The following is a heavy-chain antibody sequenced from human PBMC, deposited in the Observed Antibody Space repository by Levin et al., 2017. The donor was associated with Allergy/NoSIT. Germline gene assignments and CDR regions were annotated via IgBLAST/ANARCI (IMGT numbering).Heavy chain of an antibody. CDR2: ISGSGGST. CDR1: GFTFSSYA. Sequence: GGSLRLSCAASGFTFSSYAMSWVRQAPGKGLEWVSAISGSGGSTYYADSVKGRFTISRDNSKNTLYLQMNSLRAEDTAVYYCAKLEYSSSSALIDYWGQGTLVTVSS. V-gene: IGHV3-23*01. J-gene: IGHJ4*02. D-gene: IGHD6-6*01. CDR3: AKLEYSSSSALIDY.